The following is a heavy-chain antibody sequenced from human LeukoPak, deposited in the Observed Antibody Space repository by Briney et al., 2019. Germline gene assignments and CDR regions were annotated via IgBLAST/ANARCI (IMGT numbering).Heavy chain of an antibody. CDR1: GFTFSDHY. V-gene: IGHV3-11*04. J-gene: IGHJ3*02. D-gene: IGHD5-12*01. Sequence: GGSLRLSCAASGFTFSDHYMSWIRQAPGKGLEWVSYISSSGSTIYYADSVKGRFTISRDNAKNSLYLQMNSLRAEDTAVYYCARGGYSGYDLNAFDIWGQGTMVTVSS. CDR2: ISSSGSTI. CDR3: ARGGYSGYDLNAFDI.